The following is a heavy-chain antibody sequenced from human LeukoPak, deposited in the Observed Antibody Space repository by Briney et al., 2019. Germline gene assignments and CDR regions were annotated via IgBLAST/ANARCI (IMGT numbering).Heavy chain of an antibody. D-gene: IGHD2-2*01. CDR2: IYYSGST. J-gene: IGHJ6*03. CDR1: GGSISSSSYY. Sequence: SETLSLTCTVSGGSISSSSYYWGWIRQPPGKGLEWIGSIYYSGSTYYNPSLKSRVTISVDTSKNQFSLKLSSVTAADTAVYYCAREVPLLPAGYYYYYYMDVWGKGTTVTVSS. CDR3: AREVPLLPAGYYYYYYMDV. V-gene: IGHV4-39*07.